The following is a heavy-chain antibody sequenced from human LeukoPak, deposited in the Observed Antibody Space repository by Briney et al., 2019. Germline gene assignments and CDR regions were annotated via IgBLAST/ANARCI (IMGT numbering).Heavy chain of an antibody. CDR1: GFTFSSYG. J-gene: IGHJ4*02. V-gene: IGHV3-30*18. D-gene: IGHD1-26*01. Sequence: GRSLRLSCAASGFTFSSYGMHWVRQAPGKGLEWVAVISYDGSNKYYADSVKGRFTISRDNSKNTLYLQMNSLRAEDTAVYYCAKVTVSGSYPAPFDYWGQGTLVTVSS. CDR2: ISYDGSNK. CDR3: AKVTVSGSYPAPFDY.